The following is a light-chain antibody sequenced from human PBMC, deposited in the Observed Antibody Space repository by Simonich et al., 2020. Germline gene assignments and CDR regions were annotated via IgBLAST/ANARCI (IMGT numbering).Light chain of an antibody. CDR1: RGSFASNY. CDR2: EDN. J-gene: IGLJ3*02. CDR3: QSYDSSNQV. V-gene: IGLV6-57*01. Sequence: NFMLTQPHSVSESPGKTVTISCTRRRGSFASNYVQWYQQRPGSSPTTVIYEDNQRPSGVPVRFSGSIDSSSNSASLTISGLKTEDEADYYCQSYDSSNQVFGGGTKLTVL.